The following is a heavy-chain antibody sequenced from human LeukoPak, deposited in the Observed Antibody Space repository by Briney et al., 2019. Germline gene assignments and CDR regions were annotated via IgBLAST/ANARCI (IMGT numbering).Heavy chain of an antibody. CDR3: ARDGPGQKSNFDF. J-gene: IGHJ4*02. Sequence: ASMTVSCKASDYTFTDYFIHWVRQAPGQGLEWMGWINPKSGDTNSAQNFQGRVTMTRDTFINTVYMQLHRLRFDDTAVYYCARDGPGQKSNFDFWGQGTLVTVSS. CDR1: DYTFTDYF. CDR2: INPKSGDT. V-gene: IGHV1-2*02.